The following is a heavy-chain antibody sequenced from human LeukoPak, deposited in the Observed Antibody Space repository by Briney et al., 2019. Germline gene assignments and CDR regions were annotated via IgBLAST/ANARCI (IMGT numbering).Heavy chain of an antibody. CDR3: ARDQVAMITFGGVIEQRYYGMDV. Sequence: SETLSLTCAVYGGSFSDYYWSWIRQPPGKGLEWIGEINHSGSTNYNPSLKSRVTISVDTSKNQFSLKLSSVTAADTAVYYCARDQVAMITFGGVIEQRYYGMDVWGQGTTVTVSS. D-gene: IGHD3-16*02. J-gene: IGHJ6*02. V-gene: IGHV4-34*01. CDR2: INHSGST. CDR1: GGSFSDYY.